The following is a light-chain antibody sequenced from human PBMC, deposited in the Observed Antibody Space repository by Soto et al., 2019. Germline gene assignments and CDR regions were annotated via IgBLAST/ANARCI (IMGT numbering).Light chain of an antibody. CDR1: QDISNY. CDR2: DAS. Sequence: DIQMTQSPSSLSASVGDRVTITCQASQDISNYLNWYQQKPGKAPKLLIYDASNLETGVPSRFSGSGSGTDFTFTIISLQPEDIATYYCQQYDNLPPYTFGQCTKLEIK. J-gene: IGKJ2*01. CDR3: QQYDNLPPYT. V-gene: IGKV1-33*01.